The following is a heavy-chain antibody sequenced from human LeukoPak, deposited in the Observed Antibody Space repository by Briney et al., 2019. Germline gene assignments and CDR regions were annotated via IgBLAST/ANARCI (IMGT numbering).Heavy chain of an antibody. CDR2: ITEDGRHT. Sequence: GGSLRLSCAASGFTFDDYTMHWVRQAPGKGLGWVSLITEDGRHTFYADSVKGRFTISRDNSKNSLYLQMNSLTTEDTALYYCAKDKGKPVYYYMDVWGKGATVTDSS. J-gene: IGHJ6*03. CDR3: AKDKGKPVYYYMDV. CDR1: GFTFDDYT. V-gene: IGHV3-43*02.